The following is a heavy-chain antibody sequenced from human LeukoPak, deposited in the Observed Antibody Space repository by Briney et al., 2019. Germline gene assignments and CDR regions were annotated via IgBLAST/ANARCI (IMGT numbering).Heavy chain of an antibody. CDR3: GKSVAIYFYYGLDV. J-gene: IGHJ6*02. D-gene: IGHD3-3*01. V-gene: IGHV3-23*01. CDR2: ISGSGGST. CDR1: GFTFSSYA. Sequence: GGSLRLSCAASGFTFSSYAMSWVRQTPGKGLEWVSAISGSGGSTYYADSVKGRFTISRDNSKNTLFLQMNSLRVEDTAPYYCGKSVAIYFYYGLDVWGQGTTVTVSS.